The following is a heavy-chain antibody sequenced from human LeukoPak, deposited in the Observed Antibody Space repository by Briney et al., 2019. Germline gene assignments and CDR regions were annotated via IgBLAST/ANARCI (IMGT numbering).Heavy chain of an antibody. CDR1: GFTVSNSF. Sequence: GGSLRLSCAASGFTVSNSFMSWIRQAPGKGLEWVSVIYNDGTSYYADSVKARFSISRDNSKNSLYLQMNSLRVEDTAMYYCTKPGGPWAWGQGPLVPVSS. CDR2: IYNDGTS. D-gene: IGHD3-16*01. CDR3: TKPGGPWA. J-gene: IGHJ5*02. V-gene: IGHV3-53*01.